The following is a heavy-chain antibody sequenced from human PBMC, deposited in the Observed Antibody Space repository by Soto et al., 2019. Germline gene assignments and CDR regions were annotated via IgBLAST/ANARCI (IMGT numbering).Heavy chain of an antibody. CDR3: VRDQDSRGYSVFNN. CDR1: GFTLNSFF. V-gene: IGHV3-74*01. J-gene: IGHJ4*02. Sequence: GGSLRLSCAASGFTLNSFFMHWVRQAPGKGLMWVARINNDGSSTTYADSVKGRFTISRDNAKNRLYLQMNSLRAEDTAMYFCVRDQDSRGYSVFNNLGQGDQVTGSS. CDR2: INNDGSST. D-gene: IGHD3-22*01.